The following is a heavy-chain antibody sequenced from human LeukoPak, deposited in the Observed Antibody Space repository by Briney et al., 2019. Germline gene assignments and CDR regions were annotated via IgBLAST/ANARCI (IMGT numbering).Heavy chain of an antibody. CDR2: IYYSGST. V-gene: IGHV4-39*07. J-gene: IGHJ5*02. D-gene: IGHD3-22*01. CDR1: GDSISSTSYY. Sequence: SETLSLTCTVSGDSISSTSYYWGWIRQPPGKGLEWIGTIYYSGSTYYNPSLKSRVTISVDTSKNQFSLKLSSVTAADTAVYYCARSYYYDSSGYYYSSPNWFDPWGQGTLVTVSS. CDR3: ARSYYYDSSGYYYSSPNWFDP.